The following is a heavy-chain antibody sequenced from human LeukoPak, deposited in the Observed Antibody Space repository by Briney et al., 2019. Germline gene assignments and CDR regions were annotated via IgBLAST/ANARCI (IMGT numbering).Heavy chain of an antibody. D-gene: IGHD2-15*01. CDR1: GLTFSSYA. Sequence: PGGSVRLSCAASGLTFSSYAMSWVRQAPGKGLEWVSTISGSGDSTYYADSVKGRFTISRDNSKNTLYLQMNSLRAEDTAVYYCAKGGSPRYWGQGTLVTVSS. CDR3: AKGGSPRY. J-gene: IGHJ4*02. CDR2: ISGSGDST. V-gene: IGHV3-23*01.